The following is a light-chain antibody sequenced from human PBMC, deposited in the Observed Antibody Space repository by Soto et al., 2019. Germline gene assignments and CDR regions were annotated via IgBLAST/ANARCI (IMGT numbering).Light chain of an antibody. CDR3: QQYNNWHPGYT. CDR2: GAS. CDR1: QSVSSN. Sequence: EIVMTQSPATLSVSPGERATLSCRASQSVSSNLAWYQQKPGQAPRLLIYGASTRATGIPDRFSGSGSGPEFTLTISSLQSEDFAVYYCQQYNNWHPGYTFGQGTKLEIK. J-gene: IGKJ2*01. V-gene: IGKV3-15*01.